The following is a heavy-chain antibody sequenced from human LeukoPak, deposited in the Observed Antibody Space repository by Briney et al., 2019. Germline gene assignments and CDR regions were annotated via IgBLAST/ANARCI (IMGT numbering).Heavy chain of an antibody. Sequence: SETLSLTCAVYGGSFSGYYWSWIRQPPGKGLEWIGEINHSGSTNYNPSLKSRVTISVDTSKNQFSLKLSSVTAADTAVYYCARERRSGTYYYFDYWGQGILVTVSS. CDR3: ARERRSGTYYYFDY. D-gene: IGHD3-10*01. CDR2: INHSGST. V-gene: IGHV4-34*01. CDR1: GGSFSGYY. J-gene: IGHJ4*02.